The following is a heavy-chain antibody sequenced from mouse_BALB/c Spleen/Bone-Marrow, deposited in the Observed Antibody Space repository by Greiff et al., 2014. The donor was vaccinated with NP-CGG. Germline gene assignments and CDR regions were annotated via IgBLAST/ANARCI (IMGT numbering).Heavy chain of an antibody. V-gene: IGHV4-1*02. CDR2: TNPDSSTI. J-gene: IGHJ3*01. CDR3: TRNGYYGWSAY. CDR1: GFDFNRYW. D-gene: IGHD2-3*01. Sequence: EVQLQQSGGGLVQPGGSLKLSCAASGFDFNRYWMTWVRQAPGKGLEWIGETNPDSSTINYTPSLKDKFIISRDNAKNTLYLQMSKVRSEDTGLYYCTRNGYYGWSAYWGQGTLVTVSA.